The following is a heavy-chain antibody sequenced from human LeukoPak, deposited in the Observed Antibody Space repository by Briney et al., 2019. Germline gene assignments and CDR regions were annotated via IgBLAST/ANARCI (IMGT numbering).Heavy chain of an antibody. V-gene: IGHV4-59*08. CDR1: GGSMNGYY. CDR3: ARHGDIVGPKTEFDY. CDR2: IYSGGSI. J-gene: IGHJ4*02. D-gene: IGHD1-26*01. Sequence: TSETLSLTCAVAGGSMNGYYWSWIRQPPGRGLEWIGFIYSGGSINYSPSVKGRIYISIDMSKNQFYLRLHSVTAADTAVYYCARHGDIVGPKTEFDYWGQGILVTVSS.